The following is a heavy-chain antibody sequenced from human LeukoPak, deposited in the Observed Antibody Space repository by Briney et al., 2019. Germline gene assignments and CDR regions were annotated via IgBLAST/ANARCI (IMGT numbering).Heavy chain of an antibody. CDR1: GFTFSDYG. CDR3: AKDWGYTTMVGYYFDY. J-gene: IGHJ4*02. D-gene: IGHD5-18*01. Sequence: GGSLRLSCAASGFTFSDYGLHWVRQAPDKGLEWVAVIWYDGNNKYYAESVKGRFTISRDNSKNTPYLQMNSLRAEDTAVYYCAKDWGYTTMVGYYFDYWGQGALVTVSS. CDR2: IWYDGNNK. V-gene: IGHV3-33*06.